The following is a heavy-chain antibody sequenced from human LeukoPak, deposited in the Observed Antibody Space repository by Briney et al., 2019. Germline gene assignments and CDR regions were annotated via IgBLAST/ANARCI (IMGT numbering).Heavy chain of an antibody. CDR3: ARGSSGYYSDHFQT. D-gene: IGHD3-22*01. CDR1: GFTFSNYW. V-gene: IGHV3-7*01. CDR2: IKQDGIEK. J-gene: IGHJ1*01. Sequence: GGSLRLSCAASGFTFSNYWMTWIRQAPGKGLEWVANIKQDGIEKYYVDSVEGRFTVSRDNTKNSLFLQMDSLRAEDTAVYYCARGSSGYYSDHFQTWGQGSLVTVSS.